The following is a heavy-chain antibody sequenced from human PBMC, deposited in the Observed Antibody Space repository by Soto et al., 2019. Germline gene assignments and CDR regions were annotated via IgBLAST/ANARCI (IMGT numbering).Heavy chain of an antibody. J-gene: IGHJ4*02. CDR2: ISSSTSFI. CDR1: GFTFSSYS. V-gene: IGHV3-21*01. D-gene: IGHD4-4*01. CDR3: ARDFPSDSPLDY. Sequence: GGSLRLSCAASGFTFSSYSMNWVRQAPGKGLEWVSSISSSTSFIYYADSVKGRFTISRDNAKSSLYLQLNSLRPEDTAVYYCARDFPSDSPLDYWGQGTLVTVSS.